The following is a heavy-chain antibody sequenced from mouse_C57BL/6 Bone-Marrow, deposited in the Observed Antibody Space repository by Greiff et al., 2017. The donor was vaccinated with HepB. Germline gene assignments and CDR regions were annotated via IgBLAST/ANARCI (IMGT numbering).Heavy chain of an antibody. J-gene: IGHJ2*01. CDR3: ARASWYYCDY. D-gene: IGHD6-1*01. CDR1: GFTFSSYA. Sequence: DVKLVESGGGLVKPGGSLKLSCAASGFTFSSYAMSWVRQTPEKRLEWVATISDGGSYTYYPDNVKGRFTIYRDNAKNNLYLQMSHLNSEDTAMYYCARASWYYCDYWGQGTTLTVSS. CDR2: ISDGGSYT. V-gene: IGHV5-4*03.